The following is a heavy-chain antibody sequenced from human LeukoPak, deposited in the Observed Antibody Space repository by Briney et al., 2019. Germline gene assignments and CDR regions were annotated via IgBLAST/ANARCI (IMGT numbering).Heavy chain of an antibody. D-gene: IGHD4-23*01. CDR2: IYYSGST. CDR1: GGSISSGGYY. V-gene: IGHV4-31*03. J-gene: IGHJ6*02. CDR3: ARAGNSAYYYYGMDV. Sequence: SETLSLTCTVSGGSISSGGYYWSWIRQLPGKGLEWIGYIYYSGSTYYNPSLKSRVTISVDTSKNQFSLKLSSVTAADTAVYYCARAGNSAYYYYGMDVWGQGTTVTVSS.